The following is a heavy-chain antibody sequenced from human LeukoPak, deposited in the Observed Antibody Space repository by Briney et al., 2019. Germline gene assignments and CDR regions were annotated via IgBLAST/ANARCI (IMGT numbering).Heavy chain of an antibody. CDR3: AREMATISDY. CDR1: GGTFSSYA. J-gene: IGHJ4*02. Sequence: GASVKVSCKASGGTFSSYAISWVRQAPGQGLEWMGGIIPIFGTANYAQKFQGRVTITADESTSTAYMELRSLRSDDTAVYYCAREMATISDYWGQGTLVTVSS. V-gene: IGHV1-69*13. D-gene: IGHD5-24*01. CDR2: IIPIFGTA.